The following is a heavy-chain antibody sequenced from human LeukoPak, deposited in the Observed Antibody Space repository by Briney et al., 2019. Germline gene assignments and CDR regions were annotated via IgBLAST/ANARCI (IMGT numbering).Heavy chain of an antibody. CDR2: IVVGSGNT. CDR1: GFTFTSSA. J-gene: IGHJ4*02. V-gene: IGHV1-58*01. D-gene: IGHD3-10*01. CDR3: ARDKSAGADTGSSFYY. Sequence: SVKVSCKASGFTFTSSAVQWVRQARGQRLEWIGWIVVGSGNTNYAQKFQERVTITRDMSTSTAYMELSSLRSEDTAVYYCARDKSAGADTGSSFYYWGQGALVTVSS.